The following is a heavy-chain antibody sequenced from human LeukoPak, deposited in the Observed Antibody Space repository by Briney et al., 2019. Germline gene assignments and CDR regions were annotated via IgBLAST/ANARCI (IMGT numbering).Heavy chain of an antibody. CDR3: AKQVGNSGYYPLDY. V-gene: IGHV3-23*01. CDR2: ISDDGDST. CDR1: RLIFSSYA. J-gene: IGHJ4*02. D-gene: IGHD3-22*01. Sequence: GGSLRLSCAASRLIFSSYAMSWVRQAPGKGLEWVSTISDDGDSTYYADSVKGRFTISRDNSKSTLYLQMNSLRAEDTAGYYYAKQVGNSGYYPLDYWGQGTLVTVSS.